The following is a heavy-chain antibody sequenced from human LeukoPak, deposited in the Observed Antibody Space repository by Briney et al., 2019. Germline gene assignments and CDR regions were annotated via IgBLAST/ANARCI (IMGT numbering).Heavy chain of an antibody. CDR1: GFTFSSYS. CDR2: ISNSRSTI. V-gene: IGHV3-48*01. CDR3: ARVSCDPEERCSGWFSYYYYYYMDV. J-gene: IGHJ6*03. D-gene: IGHD6-19*01. Sequence: PGGSLRLSCAASGFTFSSYSMNWVRQAPGKGLEWVSYISNSRSTIYNADCVTGRFTISRDNAKNSLYLQMNSLRAEDTAVYYCARVSCDPEERCSGWFSYYYYYYMDVWGKGTTVTVSS.